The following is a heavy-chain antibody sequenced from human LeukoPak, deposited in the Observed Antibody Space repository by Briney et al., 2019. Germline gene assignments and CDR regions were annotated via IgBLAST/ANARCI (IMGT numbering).Heavy chain of an antibody. Sequence: PSGALSLTCAVSGGSISSSNWWSWVRQPPGRGLEWIGEIYHSGSTNYNPSLKSRVTISVDKSKNQFSLKLSSVTAADTAVYYCARWTSCGGDCHILDYWGQGILVTVSS. J-gene: IGHJ4*02. CDR3: ARWTSCGGDCHILDY. D-gene: IGHD2-21*02. V-gene: IGHV4-4*02. CDR2: IYHSGST. CDR1: GGSISSSNW.